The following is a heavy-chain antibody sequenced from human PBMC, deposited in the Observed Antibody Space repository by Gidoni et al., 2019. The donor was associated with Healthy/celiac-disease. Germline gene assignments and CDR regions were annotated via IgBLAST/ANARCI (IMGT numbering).Heavy chain of an antibody. CDR1: GGTFSSYA. V-gene: IGHV1-69*01. Sequence: QVQLVQSGAEVKKPGSSVKVSCKASGGTFSSYAISWVRQAPGQGLAWMGGIIPIYGTANYAQRCQGRVTMTADESTSTADLELSSLRSEDTAVYYWASLRGRGGSSLEYWGQGTLVTVSS. D-gene: IGHD1-26*01. J-gene: IGHJ4*02. CDR3: ASLRGRGGSSLEY. CDR2: IIPIYGTA.